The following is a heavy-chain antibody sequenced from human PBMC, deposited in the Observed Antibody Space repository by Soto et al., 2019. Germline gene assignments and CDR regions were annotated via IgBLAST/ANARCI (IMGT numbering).Heavy chain of an antibody. J-gene: IGHJ4*02. Sequence: ASVKVSCKASGGTFSSYAISWVRQAPGQGLEWMGGINPNSGGTNYAQKFQGRVTMTRDTSISTAYMELSRLRSDDTAVYYCARGLYSSSLDYWGQGTLVTVSS. CDR3: ARGLYSSSLDY. V-gene: IGHV1-2*02. CDR1: GGTFSSYA. CDR2: INPNSGGT. D-gene: IGHD6-6*01.